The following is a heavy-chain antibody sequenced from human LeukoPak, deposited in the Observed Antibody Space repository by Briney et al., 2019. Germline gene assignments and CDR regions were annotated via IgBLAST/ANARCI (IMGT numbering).Heavy chain of an antibody. CDR2: IYSGGST. J-gene: IGHJ3*02. CDR3: AKDYLGLYAFDI. V-gene: IGHV3-53*01. D-gene: IGHD1-26*01. Sequence: GGPLRLSCAASGFTVSSNYMSWVRQAPGKGLEWVSVIYSGGSTYYADSVKGRFTISRDNSKNTLYLQMNSLRAEDTAVYYCAKDYLGLYAFDIWGQGTMVTVSS. CDR1: GFTVSSNY.